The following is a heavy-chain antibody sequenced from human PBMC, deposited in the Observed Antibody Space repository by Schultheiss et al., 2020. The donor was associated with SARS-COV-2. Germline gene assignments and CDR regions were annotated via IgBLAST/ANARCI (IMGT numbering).Heavy chain of an antibody. J-gene: IGHJ6*02. V-gene: IGHV4-34*01. CDR1: GGSFSGYY. D-gene: IGHD3-10*01. CDR2: INHSGST. Sequence: GSLRLSCAVYGGSFSGYYWSWIRQPPGKGLEWIGEINHSGSTNYNPSLKSRVTISVDTSKNQFSLKLSSVTAADTAVYYCARDYLAGGVSYYGMDVWGQGTTVTVSS. CDR3: ARDYLAGGVSYYGMDV.